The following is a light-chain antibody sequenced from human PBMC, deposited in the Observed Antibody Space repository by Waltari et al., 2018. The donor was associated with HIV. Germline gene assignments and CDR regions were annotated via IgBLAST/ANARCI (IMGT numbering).Light chain of an antibody. J-gene: IGLJ1*01. V-gene: IGLV1-47*01. CDR3: AAWDDSLSGYV. CDR1: SSNIGSQN. CDR2: RNN. Sequence: QSVLTQPPSASGTPGQRVTISCSGRSSNIGSQNVYWYQQLPGTAPKLLTYRNNQRPSGVPDRFSGSKSGTSASLSISGLRSEDEADYYCAAWDDSLSGYVFGTGTKVTVL.